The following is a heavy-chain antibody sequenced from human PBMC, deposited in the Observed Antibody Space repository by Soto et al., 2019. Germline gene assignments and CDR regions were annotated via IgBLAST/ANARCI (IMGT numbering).Heavy chain of an antibody. CDR3: ARAHGGSTWFVGVYYFFGMDV. J-gene: IGHJ6*02. V-gene: IGHV3-48*02. CDR1: GFIFSDYT. Sequence: EVQLVESGGDLVQPGGSLRLSCAASGFIFSDYTMTWVRQAPGRGLEFVSHISSSGDAIFYAESVKGRFTVSRDNAKNSLYRQMNSLRDYDTAVYFCARAHGGSTWFVGVYYFFGMDVWGQGTAVTFSS. CDR2: ISSSGDAI. D-gene: IGHD6-13*01.